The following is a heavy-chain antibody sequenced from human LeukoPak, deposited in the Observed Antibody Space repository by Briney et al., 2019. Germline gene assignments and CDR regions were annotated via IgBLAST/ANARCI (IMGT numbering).Heavy chain of an antibody. J-gene: IGHJ5*02. Sequence: GGSLRLSCAASGFTFGSYAISWVRQASGKGLEWVSAISGSGGSTYYADSVKGRFTISRDNAKNTLYLQMSSLRAEDTAVYYCARALAVAGTGGFDPWGQGTLVTVSS. CDR2: ISGSGGST. CDR3: ARALAVAGTGGFDP. D-gene: IGHD6-19*01. CDR1: GFTFGSYA. V-gene: IGHV3-23*01.